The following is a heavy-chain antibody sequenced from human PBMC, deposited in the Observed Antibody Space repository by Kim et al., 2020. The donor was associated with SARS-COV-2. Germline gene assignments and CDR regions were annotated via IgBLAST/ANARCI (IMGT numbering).Heavy chain of an antibody. J-gene: IGHJ6*02. Sequence: SVKVSCKASGGTFSSYAISWVRQAPGQGLEWMGGIIPIFGTANYAQKFQGRVTITADESTSTAYMELSSLRSEDTAVYYCAIPSRYYGSGSYYFRQEVYYYYGMDVWGQGTTVTVSS. CDR3: AIPSRYYGSGSYYFRQEVYYYYGMDV. CDR1: GGTFSSYA. V-gene: IGHV1-69*13. CDR2: IIPIFGTA. D-gene: IGHD3-10*01.